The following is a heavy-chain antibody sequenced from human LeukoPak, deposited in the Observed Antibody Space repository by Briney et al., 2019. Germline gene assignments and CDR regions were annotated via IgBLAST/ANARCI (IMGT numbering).Heavy chain of an antibody. CDR3: TRGHAGLDH. J-gene: IGHJ4*02. Sequence: GGSLRLSCAASGFTFSDYYMDWVRQAPGQGLEWVGRIRNRRTTYTTGYAASVKGRFIITRDDSRNSLYLQMNNLKTEDTAVYYCTRGHAGLDHWGQGTLVTVSS. D-gene: IGHD3-10*01. CDR2: IRNRRTTYTT. CDR1: GFTFSDYY. V-gene: IGHV3-72*01.